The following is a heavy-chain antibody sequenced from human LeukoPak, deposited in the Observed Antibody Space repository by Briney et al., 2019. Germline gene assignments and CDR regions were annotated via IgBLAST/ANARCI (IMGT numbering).Heavy chain of an antibody. J-gene: IGHJ4*02. CDR1: GYTFTSYD. D-gene: IGHD3-22*01. Sequence: ASVKVSCKASGYTFTSYDINWVRQATGQGLEWMGWMNPNSGNTGYAQKFQGRVTMTRNTSISTAYMELSSLRSEDTAVYYCASTGTHYFDSSGYPIFPYFDYWGQGTLLTVSS. CDR3: ASTGTHYFDSSGYPIFPYFDY. CDR2: MNPNSGNT. V-gene: IGHV1-8*01.